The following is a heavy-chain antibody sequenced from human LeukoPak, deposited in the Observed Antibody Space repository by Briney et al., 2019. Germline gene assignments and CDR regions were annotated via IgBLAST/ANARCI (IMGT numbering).Heavy chain of an antibody. V-gene: IGHV4-38-2*01. Sequence: SETLSLTRAVSGYSISNGYYWGWIRQPPGKGLEWIGSIYHSGSTYYNPSLKSRVTISVDTSKNQFSLKLSSVTAADTAVYYCARWVYSSGWYSGYWGQGTLVTVSS. CDR3: ARWVYSSGWYSGY. J-gene: IGHJ4*02. D-gene: IGHD6-19*01. CDR2: IYHSGST. CDR1: GYSISNGYY.